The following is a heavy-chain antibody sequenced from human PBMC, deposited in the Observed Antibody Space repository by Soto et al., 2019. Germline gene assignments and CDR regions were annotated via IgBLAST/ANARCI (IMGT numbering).Heavy chain of an antibody. V-gene: IGHV4-59*12. J-gene: IGHJ4*02. CDR2: IYYSGST. D-gene: IGHD1-1*01. Sequence: SETLSLTCTVSGGSISSYYWSWIRQPPGKGLEWIGYIYYSGSTNYNPSLKSRVTISVDTSKNQFSLKLSSVTAADTAVYYCAAVRQHYFDFWGQGTLVTVSS. CDR1: GGSISSYY. CDR3: AAVRQHYFDF.